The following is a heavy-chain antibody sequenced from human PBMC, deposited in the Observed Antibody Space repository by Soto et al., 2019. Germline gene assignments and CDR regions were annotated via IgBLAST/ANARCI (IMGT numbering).Heavy chain of an antibody. J-gene: IGHJ6*02. V-gene: IGHV3-30-3*01. D-gene: IGHD6-19*01. CDR2: ISYDGSNK. CDR3: ATTNRLGGWYGTGAYYGMDV. Sequence: QPGGSLRLSCAASGFTFSSYAMHWVRQAPGKGLEWVAVISYDGSNKYYADSVKGRFTISRDNSKNTLYLQMNSLRAEDTAVYYCATTNRLGGWYGTGAYYGMDVWGQGTTVTVSS. CDR1: GFTFSSYA.